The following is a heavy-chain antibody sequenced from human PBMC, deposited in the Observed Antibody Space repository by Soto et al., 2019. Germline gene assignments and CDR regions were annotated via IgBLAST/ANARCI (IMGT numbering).Heavy chain of an antibody. V-gene: IGHV3-74*01. CDR1: GFTFSKYW. CDR3: TRYFDLFTRHFDS. Sequence: QPGGSLRLSCAASGFTFSKYWMHWVRQVPGQGLVWVSRINPDGNTIIYADSVKGRFTISRDNAKNTLYLQMDNLRADDTAVYFCTRYFDLFTRHFDSWGQGTLVTVSS. J-gene: IGHJ4*02. CDR2: INPDGNTI.